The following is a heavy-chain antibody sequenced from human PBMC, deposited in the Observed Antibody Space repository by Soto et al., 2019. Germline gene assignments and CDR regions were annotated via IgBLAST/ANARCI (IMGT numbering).Heavy chain of an antibody. CDR3: ARGSVDRVDSSGFYEY. CDR1: GGSFRAYY. Sequence: SETLSLTCAVYGGSFRAYYWSWIRQPPGKGVEWIGEINHSGGTSYNPSLKSRVTISVDTSKSQFSLKLTSVTAADRAVYDCARGSVDRVDSSGFYEYWSEGTPVTVS. D-gene: IGHD3-22*01. V-gene: IGHV4-34*01. J-gene: IGHJ4*02. CDR2: INHSGGT.